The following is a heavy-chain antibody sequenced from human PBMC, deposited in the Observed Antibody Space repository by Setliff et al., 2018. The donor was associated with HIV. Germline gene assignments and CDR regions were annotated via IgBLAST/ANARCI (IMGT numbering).Heavy chain of an antibody. CDR3: ARGRGSSSSWPIDY. Sequence: ASVKVSCKASGGIFSRFAFSWVRQAPGQGLEWMGWISAYNGNTNYAQKLQGRVTMTTDTSTSTAYMELRSLRSDDTAVYFCARGRGSSSSWPIDYWGQGTLVTVSS. CDR2: ISAYNGNT. V-gene: IGHV1-18*01. D-gene: IGHD6-13*01. J-gene: IGHJ4*02. CDR1: GGIFSRFA.